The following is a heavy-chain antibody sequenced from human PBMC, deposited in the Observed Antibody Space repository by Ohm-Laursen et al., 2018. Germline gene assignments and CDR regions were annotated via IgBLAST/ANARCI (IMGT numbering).Heavy chain of an antibody. Sequence: SETLSLTCTVSGGSISPYYWSWIRQSPEKGLEWIGFVYYSGNTNYNPSLKSRVTMSVDTSKNHFSLKLTSVTAADTAVYYCARDRPTAITGFDYWGQGTPVTVSS. CDR1: GGSISPYY. J-gene: IGHJ4*02. CDR3: ARDRPTAITGFDY. D-gene: IGHD2-21*02. V-gene: IGHV4-59*01. CDR2: VYYSGNT.